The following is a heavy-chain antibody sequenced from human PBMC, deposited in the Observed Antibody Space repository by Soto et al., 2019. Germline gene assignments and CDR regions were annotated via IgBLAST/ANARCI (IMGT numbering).Heavy chain of an antibody. J-gene: IGHJ4*02. CDR2: IYYSGST. CDR3: ARETVSDYYDSSGPPDW. D-gene: IGHD3-22*01. Sequence: SETLSLTCTVSGGSISSGGYYWSWIRQHPGKGLEWIGYIYYSGSTYYNPSLKSRVTISVDTSKNQFSLKLSSVTAADTAVYYCARETVSDYYDSSGPPDWWGQGTLVTSPQ. V-gene: IGHV4-31*03. CDR1: GGSISSGGYY.